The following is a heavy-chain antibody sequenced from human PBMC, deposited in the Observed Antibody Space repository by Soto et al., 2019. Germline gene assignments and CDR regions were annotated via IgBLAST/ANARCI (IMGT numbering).Heavy chain of an antibody. CDR2: ISGSSGST. J-gene: IGHJ6*02. D-gene: IGHD5-12*01. CDR1: GFTFSYYA. Sequence: GGSLRLSCAASGFTFSYYAMSWVRQAPGKGLEWVSGISGSSGSTYYADSVKGRFTISRDNSKNTLNLQMNSLRAGDTAVYYCAKCGGYDYYYAMDVWGQGTTVTVSS. V-gene: IGHV3-23*01. CDR3: AKCGGYDYYYAMDV.